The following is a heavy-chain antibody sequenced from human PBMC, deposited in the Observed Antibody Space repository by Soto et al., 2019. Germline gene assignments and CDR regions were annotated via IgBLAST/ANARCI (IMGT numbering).Heavy chain of an antibody. V-gene: IGHV3-30*03. Sequence: QVQLVESGGGVVQPGRSLRLSCAASGFTFSAFGMHWVRQAPGKGLEWVAVISNDGNHEYYADSVKGRFSISRDNSKNTFYLQMNSLSSEDTAVYYCAGGHDAVVQAGRRENHYYYRMDVWGQGTTVTVSS. CDR1: GFTFSAFG. CDR2: ISNDGNHE. J-gene: IGHJ6*02. D-gene: IGHD2-2*01. CDR3: AGGHDAVVQAGRRENHYYYRMDV.